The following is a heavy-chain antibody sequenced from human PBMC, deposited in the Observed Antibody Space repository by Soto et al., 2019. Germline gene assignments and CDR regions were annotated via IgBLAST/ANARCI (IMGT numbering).Heavy chain of an antibody. D-gene: IGHD6-13*01. CDR1: GFTCSSYW. V-gene: IGHV3-74*01. CDR2: INSDGSST. J-gene: IGHJ3*02. Sequence: GGSLRLSCAASGFTCSSYWMHCVRQAPGKGLVWVSRINSDGSSTNYADSVKGRFTISRDNAKNTLYLQMNSLRAEDTAVYYCAGGSNRHDAFAIRAQRTTVTVSS. CDR3: AGGSNRHDAFAI.